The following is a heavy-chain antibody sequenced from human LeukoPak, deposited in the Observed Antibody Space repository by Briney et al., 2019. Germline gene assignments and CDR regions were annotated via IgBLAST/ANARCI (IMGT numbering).Heavy chain of an antibody. CDR3: ARDAYDSSGYYPYYFDY. CDR2: IIPIFGTA. CDR1: GGTFSSYA. J-gene: IGHJ4*02. D-gene: IGHD3-22*01. V-gene: IGHV1-69*05. Sequence: SVKVSCKASGGTFSSYAISWVRQAPGQGLEWMGVIIPIFGTANYAQKFQGRVTITTDESTSTAYMELSSLRSEDTAVYYCARDAYDSSGYYPYYFDYWGQGTLVTVSS.